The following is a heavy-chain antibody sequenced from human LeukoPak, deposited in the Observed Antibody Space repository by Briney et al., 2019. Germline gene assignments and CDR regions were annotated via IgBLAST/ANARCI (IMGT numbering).Heavy chain of an antibody. CDR3: AKDGYDSSGYYGNWFDP. V-gene: IGHV3-23*01. D-gene: IGHD3-22*01. CDR1: GFTFSSYA. J-gene: IGHJ5*02. Sequence: PGGSLRLSCAASGFTFSSYAMSWVRQAPRKGLEGVSAISGSGGSTYYAHSVKGRFTLSRDNSKNTLYVQMNSLRAEDTAVYYCAKDGYDSSGYYGNWFDPWGQGTLVTVSS. CDR2: ISGSGGST.